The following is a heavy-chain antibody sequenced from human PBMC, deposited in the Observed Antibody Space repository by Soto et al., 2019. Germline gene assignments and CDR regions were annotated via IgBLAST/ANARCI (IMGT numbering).Heavy chain of an antibody. D-gene: IGHD4-17*01. J-gene: IGHJ4*02. V-gene: IGHV3-23*01. CDR1: GFTFSSYA. CDR3: ANDETTVTTQIRFDY. CDR2: ISGSGGST. Sequence: EVPLLESGGGLVQPGGSLRLSCAASGFTFSSYAMSWVRQAPGKGLEWVSAISGSGGSTYYADSVKGRFTISRDNSKNTLYLQMNSLRAEDTAVYYCANDETTVTTQIRFDYWGQGTLVTVSS.